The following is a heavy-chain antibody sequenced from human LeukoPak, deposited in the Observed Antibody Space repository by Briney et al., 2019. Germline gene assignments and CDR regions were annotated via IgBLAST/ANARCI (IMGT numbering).Heavy chain of an antibody. V-gene: IGHV3-15*01. J-gene: IGHJ4*02. Sequence: GGSLRLSCAASGFTFSSYEMNWARQAPGKGLEWVGRIKSKADGGTTDYAALVKGRFTISRDDSKNTLYQQMNSLKTEDTGVYYCTTGITLRARPLDYWGQGTLVTVSS. CDR1: GFTFSSYE. CDR2: IKSKADGGTT. CDR3: TTGITLRARPLDY. D-gene: IGHD1-14*01.